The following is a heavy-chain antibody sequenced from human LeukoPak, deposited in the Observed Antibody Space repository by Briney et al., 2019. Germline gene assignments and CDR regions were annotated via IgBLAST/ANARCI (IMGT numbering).Heavy chain of an antibody. Sequence: ASVKVSCKASGYSFTKYGISWVRQAPGHGLEWMGWISASNGNTNYAQKLQGRVSMTTDTSTSTAYMELRSLRSDDTAVYYCARDRGREVYYYDSSGNNQPLDFWGQGTLVTVSS. J-gene: IGHJ4*02. V-gene: IGHV1-18*04. D-gene: IGHD3-22*01. CDR2: ISASNGNT. CDR3: ARDRGREVYYYDSSGNNQPLDF. CDR1: GYSFTKYG.